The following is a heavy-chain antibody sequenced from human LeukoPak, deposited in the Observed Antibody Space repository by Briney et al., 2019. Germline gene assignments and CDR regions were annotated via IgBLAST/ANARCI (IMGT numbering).Heavy chain of an antibody. CDR1: GFTFSTYA. CDR2: ISASGGST. CDR3: AKGPRQQLVTRFDN. D-gene: IGHD6-13*01. V-gene: IGHV3-23*01. J-gene: IGHJ4*02. Sequence: GGSLRLSCAASGFTFSTYAMSWVRQAPGKGLEWVSDISASGGSTYYADSVKGRFTVSRDDSKNTLYLQMSSLRADDTAVYYCAKGPRQQLVTRFDNWGQGTLVTVSS.